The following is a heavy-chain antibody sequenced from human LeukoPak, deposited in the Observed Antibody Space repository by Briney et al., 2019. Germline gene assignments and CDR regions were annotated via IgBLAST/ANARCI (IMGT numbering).Heavy chain of an antibody. CDR2: ISAYNGNT. Sequence: ASVKVSCKASGYTFTSYGISWVRQAPGQGLEWMGWISAYNGNTNYAQKLQGRVTITADKSTSTAYMELSSLRSEDTAVYYCARQTMVRGVIILPLDYWGQGTLVTVSS. CDR3: ARQTMVRGVIILPLDY. D-gene: IGHD3-10*01. V-gene: IGHV1-18*01. J-gene: IGHJ4*02. CDR1: GYTFTSYG.